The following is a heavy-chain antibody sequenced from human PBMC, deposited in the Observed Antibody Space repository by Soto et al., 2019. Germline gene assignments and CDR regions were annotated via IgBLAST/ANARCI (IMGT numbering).Heavy chain of an antibody. CDR2: IWYDGSNK. J-gene: IGHJ4*02. CDR3: ADAEPLNY. V-gene: IGHV3-33*01. D-gene: IGHD1-1*01. Sequence: VGSLRLSCASSVFNFINYGMHWVRQAPGKGLEWVAIIWYDGSNKYYADSVKGRFTISRDNSKNTVYLQMNSLRAEDTAMYYCADAEPLNYRGQGTLVTVSS. CDR1: VFNFINYG.